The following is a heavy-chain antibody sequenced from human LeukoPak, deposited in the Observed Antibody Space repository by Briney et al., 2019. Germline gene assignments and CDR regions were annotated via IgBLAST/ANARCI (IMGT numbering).Heavy chain of an antibody. V-gene: IGHV3-23*01. CDR3: AKEPYVWGSYRTPDY. Sequence: PGGSLRLSCAASGFTFSSYAMSWVRQAPGKGLEWVSAISGSGGSTYYADSVKGRFTISRDNSKNTLYLQINSLRAEDTGVYYCAKEPYVWGSYRTPDYWGQGTLVTVSS. D-gene: IGHD3-16*02. CDR2: ISGSGGST. CDR1: GFTFSSYA. J-gene: IGHJ4*02.